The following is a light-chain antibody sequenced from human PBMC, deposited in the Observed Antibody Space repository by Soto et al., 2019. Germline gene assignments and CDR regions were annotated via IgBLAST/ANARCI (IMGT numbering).Light chain of an antibody. V-gene: IGKV3-20*01. Sequence: EIVLTQSPGTLSLSPGERATLSCRASQSVSSTYLAWYQQNPGQAPRLLIYGASSRATGIPDRFSGSGSGTDFTLTISRLEHEDCAVYFCQQYGSSSYTFGQGTKLEIK. J-gene: IGKJ2*01. CDR3: QQYGSSSYT. CDR1: QSVSSTY. CDR2: GAS.